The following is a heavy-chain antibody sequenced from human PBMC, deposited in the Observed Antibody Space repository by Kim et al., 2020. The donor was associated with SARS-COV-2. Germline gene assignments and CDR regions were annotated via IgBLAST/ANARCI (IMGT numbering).Heavy chain of an antibody. J-gene: IGHJ6*02. CDR3: ARPALCSGYDSGYYYYGVDA. D-gene: IGHD5-12*01. Sequence: SETLSLTCTVSGGSISSSSYYWGWIRQPPGKGLEWIGSIYYSGITYYTPSLKSRVTICVDTPKNQFSLKLSSVTAADTSVYYCARPALCSGYDSGYYYYGVDAWGQGTTVTVSS. CDR2: IYYSGIT. CDR1: GGSISSSSYY. V-gene: IGHV4-39*01.